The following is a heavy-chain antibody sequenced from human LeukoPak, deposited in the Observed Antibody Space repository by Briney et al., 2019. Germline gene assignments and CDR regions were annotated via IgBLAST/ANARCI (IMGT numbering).Heavy chain of an antibody. CDR1: GYTFTGYY. CDR2: INPNSGGT. V-gene: IGHV1-2*02. CDR3: ARDRPQTYLPAYHMDG. Sequence: ASVKVSCKASGYTFTGYYMHWVRQAPGQGLEWMGWINPNSGGTNYAQKFQGRVTMTRDTSISTAYMELSRLRSDDTAVYYCARDRPQTYLPAYHMDGWGKGTTVTVSS. D-gene: IGHD2-2*01. J-gene: IGHJ6*03.